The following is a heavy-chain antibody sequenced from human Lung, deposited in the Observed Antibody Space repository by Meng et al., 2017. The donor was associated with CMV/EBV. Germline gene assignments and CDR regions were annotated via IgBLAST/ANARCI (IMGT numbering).Heavy chain of an antibody. D-gene: IGHD1-7*01. Sequence: SETLSLTCAVYGGSFSGYYWSWIRQPPGKGLEWIGEINHSGSTNYNPSLKSRVTISVDTSKNQFSLKLSSVTAGDTAVYYCARGRVTGTTGGWFDPWGQGTLVTVSS. J-gene: IGHJ5*02. CDR1: GGSFSGYY. V-gene: IGHV4-34*01. CDR2: INHSGST. CDR3: ARGRVTGTTGGWFDP.